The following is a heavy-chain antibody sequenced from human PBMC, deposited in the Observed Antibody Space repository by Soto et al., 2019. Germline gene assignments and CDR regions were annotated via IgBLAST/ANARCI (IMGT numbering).Heavy chain of an antibody. CDR1: GGTFSSYA. J-gene: IGHJ6*02. CDR3: ANGRVTDVGVGYYYYYGMDV. D-gene: IGHD2-21*02. CDR2: IIPIFGTA. Sequence: QVQLVQSGAEVKKPGSSVKVSCKASGGTFSSYAISWVRQAPGQGLEWMGGIIPIFGTANYAQKFQGRVTITADKSTSTANMELSSRRTEDTAVEYCANGRVTDVGVGYYYYYGMDVWGQGTTVTGSS. V-gene: IGHV1-69*06.